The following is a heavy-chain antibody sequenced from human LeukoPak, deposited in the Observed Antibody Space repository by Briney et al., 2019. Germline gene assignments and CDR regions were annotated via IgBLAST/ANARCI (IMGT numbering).Heavy chain of an antibody. J-gene: IGHJ4*02. Sequence: GGSLRLSCAASGLTFSSYAMSWVRQAPGKGLEWVAVIWYDGSNKYYADSVKGRFTISRDNSKNTLYLQMNSLRAEDTAVYYCAGDQAHYFDYWGQGTLVTVSS. CDR3: AGDQAHYFDY. CDR2: IWYDGSNK. CDR1: GLTFSSYA. V-gene: IGHV3-33*08.